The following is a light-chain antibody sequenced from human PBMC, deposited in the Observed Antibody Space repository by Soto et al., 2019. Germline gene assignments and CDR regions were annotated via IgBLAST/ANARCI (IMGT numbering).Light chain of an antibody. CDR2: AAS. V-gene: IGKV1-39*01. Sequence: DIQMTQSPSSLSASVGDRVTITCQASQDIRIYLNWLQQKPGKAPQLLIHAASSLQTGVPSRFSGSGSGTEFALTISSLQPEDFASFYCQQSFSTPPTFGQGTKLAIK. J-gene: IGKJ2*01. CDR1: QDIRIY. CDR3: QQSFSTPPT.